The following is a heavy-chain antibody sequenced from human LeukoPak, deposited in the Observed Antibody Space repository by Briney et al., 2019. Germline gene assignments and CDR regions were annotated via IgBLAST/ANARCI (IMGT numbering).Heavy chain of an antibody. D-gene: IGHD6-13*01. Sequence: ASVKVSCKASGGTLSSYAISWVRQAPGQGLEWMGRIIPILGIANYAQKFQGRVTITADKSTSTARMELSSLRSEDTAVYYCARGPGIGYFDYWGQGTLVTVSS. CDR1: GGTLSSYA. CDR2: IIPILGIA. CDR3: ARGPGIGYFDY. J-gene: IGHJ4*02. V-gene: IGHV1-69*04.